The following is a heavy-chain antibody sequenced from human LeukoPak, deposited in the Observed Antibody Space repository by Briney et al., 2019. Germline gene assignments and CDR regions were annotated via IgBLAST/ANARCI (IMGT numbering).Heavy chain of an antibody. V-gene: IGHV3-21*01. Sequence: PGGSLRLSCAASGFTFSSHIMNWVRQAPGMGLEWVSSISSGSSYRYYADSVKGRFTIPRDNAKNSLYLQMNSLRAGDTGVYYCARGPAFRYGDYGPGGVDIWGQGTMVTVSS. CDR2: ISSGSSYR. CDR1: GFTFSSHI. J-gene: IGHJ3*02. CDR3: ARGPAFRYGDYGPGGVDI. D-gene: IGHD4-17*01.